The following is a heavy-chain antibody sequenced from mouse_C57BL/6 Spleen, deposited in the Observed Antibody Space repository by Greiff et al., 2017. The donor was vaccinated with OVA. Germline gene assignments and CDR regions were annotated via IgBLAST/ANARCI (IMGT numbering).Heavy chain of an antibody. Sequence: EVQLVESGGGLVKPGGSLKLSCAASGFTFSSYTMSWVRQTPEKRLEWVATISGGGGNTYYPDSVKGRFTISRDNAKNTLYLQMSSLRSEDTALYYCASRDYYGSSYWFAYWGQGTLVTVSA. CDR1: GFTFSSYT. J-gene: IGHJ3*01. V-gene: IGHV5-9*01. CDR3: ASRDYYGSSYWFAY. D-gene: IGHD1-1*01. CDR2: ISGGGGNT.